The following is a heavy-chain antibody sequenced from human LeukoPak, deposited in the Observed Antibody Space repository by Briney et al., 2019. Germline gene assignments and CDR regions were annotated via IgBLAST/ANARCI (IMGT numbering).Heavy chain of an antibody. J-gene: IGHJ3*02. CDR2: IIPILGIA. Sequence: SVKVSCKASGGTFSSYAISWVRQAPGQGLEWMGRIIPILGIANYAQKFQGRVTITADKSTSTAYMELSSLRSEDTAVYYCARETTITYYDSSPGAFDIWGQETMVTVSS. D-gene: IGHD3-22*01. CDR1: GGTFSSYA. V-gene: IGHV1-69*04. CDR3: ARETTITYYDSSPGAFDI.